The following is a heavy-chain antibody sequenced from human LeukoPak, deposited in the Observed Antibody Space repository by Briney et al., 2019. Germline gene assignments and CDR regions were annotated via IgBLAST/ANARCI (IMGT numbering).Heavy chain of an antibody. CDR2: IKQDGSEK. D-gene: IGHD1-26*01. V-gene: IGHV3-7*01. CDR1: KFTFSTYW. CDR3: ARRRYSGSSQHFDY. J-gene: IGHJ4*02. Sequence: GGSLRLPCAASKFTFSTYWMSWVRQAPGKGLEWVANIKQDGSEKYYVDSVKGRFTISRDNAKNSLYLQMNSLRAEDTAVYYCARRRYSGSSQHFDYWGLGTLVTVSS.